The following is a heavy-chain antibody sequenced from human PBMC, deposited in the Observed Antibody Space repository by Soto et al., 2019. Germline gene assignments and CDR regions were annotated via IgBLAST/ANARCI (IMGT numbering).Heavy chain of an antibody. CDR2: IYSTGAT. Sequence: GGSLRLSCAVSGFTVSSDYMSWVRQAPGQGPEWISVIYSTGATYYADSVKGRFTISRDYSKSTLYLQMNSLRSEDAAVYYCVRHSGTYYNFRYWGQGALVTVSS. V-gene: IGHV3-53*01. J-gene: IGHJ4*02. CDR3: VRHSGTYYNFRY. D-gene: IGHD1-26*01. CDR1: GFTVSSDY.